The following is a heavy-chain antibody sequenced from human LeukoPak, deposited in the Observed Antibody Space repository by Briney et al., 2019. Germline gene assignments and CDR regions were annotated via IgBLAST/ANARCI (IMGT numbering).Heavy chain of an antibody. D-gene: IGHD3-9*01. V-gene: IGHV4-4*02. Sequence: SETLSLTCAVSGGSISSNDWWSWVRQPPGKGLEWIGEIFHSGSTNYNPSLESRVTISVDTSKNQFSLKLSSVTAADTAVYYCARRSYDILTGYSYFDYWGQGTLVTVSS. CDR2: IFHSGST. CDR3: ARRSYDILTGYSYFDY. J-gene: IGHJ4*02. CDR1: GGSISSNDW.